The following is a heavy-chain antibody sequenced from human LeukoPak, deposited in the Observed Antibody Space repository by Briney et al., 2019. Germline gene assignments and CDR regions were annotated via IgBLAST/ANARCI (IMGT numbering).Heavy chain of an antibody. J-gene: IGHJ5*02. CDR1: GCALSSDG. D-gene: IGHD4-17*01. Sequence: GRSLRLSRGASGCALSSDGVHRVREAPALGLEWVAVISYDGSNKYYVDSVKGRFTISRDNSKIPLYLQMNSLRAEDTAVYYCASGYGDYGRNWFDPWGQGTLVTVSS. CDR2: ISYDGSNK. CDR3: ASGYGDYGRNWFDP. V-gene: IGHV3-30-3*01.